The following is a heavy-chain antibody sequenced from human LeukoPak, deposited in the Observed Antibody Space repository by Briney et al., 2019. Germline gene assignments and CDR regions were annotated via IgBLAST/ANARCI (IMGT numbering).Heavy chain of an antibody. D-gene: IGHD3-22*01. Sequence: GGSLRLSCAASGFTFSSYGMHWVRQAPGKGLEWVAVISYDGRNKYYADSVKGRLTISRDSSKNTLYLQMNSLRAEDTAVYYCARGSGYFLDFDYWGQGTLVTVSS. CDR1: GFTFSSYG. V-gene: IGHV3-30*03. CDR3: ARGSGYFLDFDY. CDR2: ISYDGRNK. J-gene: IGHJ4*02.